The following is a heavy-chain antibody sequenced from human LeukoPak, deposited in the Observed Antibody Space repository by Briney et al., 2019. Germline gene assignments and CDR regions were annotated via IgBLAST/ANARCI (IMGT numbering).Heavy chain of an antibody. J-gene: IGHJ4*02. CDR2: IYHSGST. V-gene: IGHV4-30-2*01. CDR1: GVSISSGGYS. Sequence: PSQTLSLTCAVSGVSISSGGYSWSWLRQPPGKGLEWIGYIYHSGSTYYNPSLKSRVTISVDRSKNQFSLKLSSVTAADTAVYYCARQLRWLQFAAQIDYWGQGTLVTVSS. CDR3: ARQLRWLQFAAQIDY. D-gene: IGHD5-24*01.